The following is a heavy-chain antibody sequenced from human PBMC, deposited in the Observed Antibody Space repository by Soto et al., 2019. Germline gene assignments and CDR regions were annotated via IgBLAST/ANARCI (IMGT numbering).Heavy chain of an antibody. J-gene: IGHJ4*02. V-gene: IGHV1-69*02. D-gene: IGHD3-10*01. Sequence: QVQLVQSGAEVKKPGSSVKVSCKASGGTFSSYTISWVRQAPGQGLEWMGRIIPILGIANYAQKFQGRVTVTADKSTRTAYMELSSLRSEDTAVYYCAGRGSGSYYNTYYFDYWGQGTLVTVSS. CDR2: IIPILGIA. CDR1: GGTFSSYT. CDR3: AGRGSGSYYNTYYFDY.